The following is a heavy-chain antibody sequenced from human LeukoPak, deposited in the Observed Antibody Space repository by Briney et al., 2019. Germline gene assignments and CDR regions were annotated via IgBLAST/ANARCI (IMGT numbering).Heavy chain of an antibody. CDR3: ARAEVATIPT. CDR1: GGTFSSYA. Sequence: ASVKVSCKASGGTFSSYAISWVRQAPGQGLEWMGRIIPIFGTANYAQKFQGRVTITTDESTSTAYMGLSSLRSEDTAVYYCARAEVATIPTWGQGTLVTVSS. V-gene: IGHV1-69*05. J-gene: IGHJ4*02. D-gene: IGHD5-12*01. CDR2: IIPIFGTA.